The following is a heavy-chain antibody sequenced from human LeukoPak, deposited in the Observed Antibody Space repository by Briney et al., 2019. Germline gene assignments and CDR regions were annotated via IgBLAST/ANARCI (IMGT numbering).Heavy chain of an antibody. CDR3: AKVLTGTYYYYMDV. CDR1: GFTFSSYG. V-gene: IGHV3-23*01. J-gene: IGHJ6*03. CDR2: ISESGGST. Sequence: PGGSLRLSCAASGFTFSSYGMSWVRQAPGKGLEWVSAISESGGSTFYADSVKGRFTISRDNSKNTLSLQMNSLRAEDTAVYYCAKVLTGTYYYYMDVWGKGTTVTVSS. D-gene: IGHD4-11*01.